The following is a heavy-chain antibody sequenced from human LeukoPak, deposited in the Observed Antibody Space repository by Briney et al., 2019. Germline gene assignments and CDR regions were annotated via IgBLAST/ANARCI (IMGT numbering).Heavy chain of an antibody. CDR2: IKQDGSEK. CDR3: AREDRGSGWYYYFDY. Sequence: PGGSLRLSCAASGFNFNTYWMSWVRQAPGRGLEWVANIKQDGSEKFYVDSLKGRFTISRDNSKNSLYLQMNSLRAEDTAVYYCAREDRGSGWYYYFDYWGQGTLVTVSS. V-gene: IGHV3-7*01. D-gene: IGHD6-19*01. CDR1: GFNFNTYW. J-gene: IGHJ4*02.